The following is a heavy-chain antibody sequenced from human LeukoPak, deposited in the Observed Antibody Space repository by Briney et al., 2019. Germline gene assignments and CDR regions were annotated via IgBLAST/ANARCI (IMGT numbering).Heavy chain of an antibody. CDR1: GYTFTSYA. CDR2: INAGNGNT. V-gene: IGHV1-3*01. D-gene: IGHD3-3*01. J-gene: IGHJ6*03. CDR3: ARAGYDFWSGYAVYYYYYMDV. Sequence: GASVKVSCKASGYTFTSYAMHWVRQAPGQRLEWMGWINAGNGNTKYSQKFQGRVTITRDTSASTAYMELSSLRSEDTAVYYCARAGYDFWSGYAVYYYYYMDVWGKGTTVTVSS.